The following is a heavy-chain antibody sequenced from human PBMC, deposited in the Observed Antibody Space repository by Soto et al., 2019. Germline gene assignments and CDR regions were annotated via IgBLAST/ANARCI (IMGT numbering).Heavy chain of an antibody. Sequence: QVQLQESGPGLVKPSQTLSLTCTVSGGSISSGGYYWSWIRQHPGKGLEWIGYIYYSGSTYYNPSLQSRVTISVDTSKNQCYLKLSSVTAADTAVYYGSSLLSSVLHTKIDYWGQGTLVTVSS. CDR3: SSLLSSVLHTKIDY. V-gene: IGHV4-31*03. J-gene: IGHJ4*02. CDR1: GGSISSGGYY. D-gene: IGHD3-16*01. CDR2: IYYSGST.